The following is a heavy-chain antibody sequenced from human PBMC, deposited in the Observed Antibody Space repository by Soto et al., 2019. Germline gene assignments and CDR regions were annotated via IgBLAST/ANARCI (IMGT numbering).Heavy chain of an antibody. CDR3: AKDRDGGSFDI. Sequence: GGSLRLSCAASGFTFDDYAMHWVRQAPGKGLEWVSGISWNSGSIGYADSVKGRFTISRDNAKNSLYLQMNSLRAEDTALYYCAKDRDGGSFDIWGQGTMVTVSS. CDR2: ISWNSGSI. V-gene: IGHV3-9*01. J-gene: IGHJ3*02. CDR1: GFTFDDYA. D-gene: IGHD2-15*01.